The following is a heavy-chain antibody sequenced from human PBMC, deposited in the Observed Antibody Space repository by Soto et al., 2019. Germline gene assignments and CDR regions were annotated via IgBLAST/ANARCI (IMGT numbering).Heavy chain of an antibody. CDR2: IIPIFGTT. D-gene: IGHD6-19*01. V-gene: IGHV1-69*13. J-gene: IGHJ4*02. CDR1: GGTFSSYA. Sequence: ASVKVSCRASGGTFSSYAISWVRQAPGQGLEWMGGIIPIFGTTNYAQKFQGRVTITADESTSTAYMELSSLRSEDTAVYYCAREDSSGWYYFDYWGQGTLVTVSS. CDR3: AREDSSGWYYFDY.